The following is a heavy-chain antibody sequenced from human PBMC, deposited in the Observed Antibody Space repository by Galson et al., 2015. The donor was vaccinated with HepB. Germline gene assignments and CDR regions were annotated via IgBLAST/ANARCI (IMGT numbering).Heavy chain of an antibody. CDR1: GFTFSSYS. CDR2: ISSSSSTI. V-gene: IGHV3-48*02. CDR3: AREGIGVRGVIQTVYYYYGMDV. Sequence: SLRLSCAASGFTFSSYSMNWVRQAPGKGLEWVSYISSSSSTIYYADSVKGRFTISRDNAKNSLYLQMNSLRDEDTAVYYCAREGIGVRGVIQTVYYYYGMDVWGQGTTVTVSS. J-gene: IGHJ6*02. D-gene: IGHD3-10*01.